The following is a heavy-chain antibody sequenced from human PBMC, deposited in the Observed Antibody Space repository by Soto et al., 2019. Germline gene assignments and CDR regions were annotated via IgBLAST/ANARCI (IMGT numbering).Heavy chain of an antibody. J-gene: IGHJ5*02. CDR3: ARDEYSSSSRWFDP. Sequence: GGSLRLSCAASGFTFSSYWMSWDRQAPGKGLEWVANIKQDGSEKYYVDSVKGRFTISRDNAKNSLYLQMNSLRAEDTAVYYCARDEYSSSSRWFDPWGQGTLVTVSS. CDR1: GFTFSSYW. V-gene: IGHV3-7*01. CDR2: IKQDGSEK. D-gene: IGHD6-6*01.